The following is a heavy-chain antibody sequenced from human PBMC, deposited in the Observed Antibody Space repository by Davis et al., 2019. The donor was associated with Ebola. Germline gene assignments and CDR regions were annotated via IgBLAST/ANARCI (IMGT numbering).Heavy chain of an antibody. CDR1: GGSISSSNW. CDR2: IYHSGST. D-gene: IGHD1-1*01. Sequence: PSETLSLTCAVSGGSISSSNWWSWVRQPPGKGLEWIGEIYHSGSTNYNPSLKSRVTISVDKSKNQFSLKLSSVTAADTAVYYCALKTGSLTSFDYWGQGTLVTVSS. CDR3: ALKTGSLTSFDY. V-gene: IGHV4-4*02. J-gene: IGHJ4*02.